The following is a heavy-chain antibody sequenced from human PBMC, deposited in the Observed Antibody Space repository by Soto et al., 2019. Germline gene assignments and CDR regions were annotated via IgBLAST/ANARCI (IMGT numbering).Heavy chain of an antibody. CDR2: INHSGST. Sequence: QVQLQQWGAGLLKPSETLSLTWAVYGGSFSGYYCSWIRQPPGKGLEWIGEINHSGSTNYNPSPKSRVTISVDPSKNQFSLKLSSVTAADTAVYYCARGIYGASRRVNYYYYGMDVWGKGTTVTVSS. J-gene: IGHJ6*04. V-gene: IGHV4-34*01. D-gene: IGHD3-10*01. CDR1: GGSFSGYY. CDR3: ARGIYGASRRVNYYYYGMDV.